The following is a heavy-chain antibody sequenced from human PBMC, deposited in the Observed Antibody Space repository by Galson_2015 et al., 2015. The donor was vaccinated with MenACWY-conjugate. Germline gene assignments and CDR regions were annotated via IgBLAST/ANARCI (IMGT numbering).Heavy chain of an antibody. CDR2: IYPGNSDT. V-gene: IGHV5-51*01. Sequence: QSGAEVTKPGESPPISWTGSGSNFTTYWDGWVRQLPGKGLEWMEIIYPGNSDTRYSPSFQGQVTISADKSISTGFLQWSSLKATDTAMYYCARHAVASDAFDIWGQGTMVTVSS. CDR1: GSNFTTYW. CDR3: ARHAVASDAFDI. J-gene: IGHJ3*02.